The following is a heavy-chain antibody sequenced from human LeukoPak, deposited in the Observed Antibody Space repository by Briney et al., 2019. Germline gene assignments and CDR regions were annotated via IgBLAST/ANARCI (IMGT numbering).Heavy chain of an antibody. Sequence: SETLSLTCAVYGGSFSGYYWSWIRQPPGKGLEWIGEINHSGSTNYNPSLKSRVTMSVDTSKNQFSLKLSSVTAADTAVYYCARGFPYYYDSSGYPRRRNWFDPWGQGTLVTVSS. V-gene: IGHV4-34*01. CDR2: INHSGST. J-gene: IGHJ5*02. CDR1: GGSFSGYY. CDR3: ARGFPYYYDSSGYPRRRNWFDP. D-gene: IGHD3-22*01.